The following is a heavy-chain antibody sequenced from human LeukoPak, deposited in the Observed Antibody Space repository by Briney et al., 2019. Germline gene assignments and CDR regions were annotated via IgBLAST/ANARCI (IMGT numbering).Heavy chain of an antibody. CDR1: GGSFNDYY. CDR3: ARHGKAAAAY. CDR2: INHSGST. V-gene: IGHV4-34*01. Sequence: SETLSLTCAVYGGSFNDYYWSWIRQPPGKGLEWIGEINHSGSTNYNPSLKRRVTISVDTSKNQFSLRLTSVTAADTGVYYCARHGKAAAAYWGQGTLVTVSS. J-gene: IGHJ4*02. D-gene: IGHD6-13*01.